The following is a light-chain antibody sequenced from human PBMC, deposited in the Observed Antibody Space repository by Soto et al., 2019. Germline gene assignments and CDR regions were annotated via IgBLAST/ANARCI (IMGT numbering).Light chain of an antibody. CDR1: QNIRGY. V-gene: IGKV1-39*01. Sequence: DIPFTQSPSSLPSSPGERDTLSCRASQNIRGYLTWSQHKPGTAPKFLIFAASRMQTGVPLRFSGSGSGTEFTLTISRLQPEDFAGYYCQQYGGTPPSTFGQGTRLE. CDR2: AAS. J-gene: IGKJ5*01. CDR3: QQYGGTPPST.